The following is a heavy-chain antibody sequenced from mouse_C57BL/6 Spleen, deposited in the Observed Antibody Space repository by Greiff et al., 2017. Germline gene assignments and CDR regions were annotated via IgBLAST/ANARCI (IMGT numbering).Heavy chain of an antibody. V-gene: IGHV1-50*01. J-gene: IGHJ4*01. CDR1: GYTFTSYW. CDR2: IDPSDSYT. CDR3: ARGVVAYAMDY. Sequence: QVQLQQPGAELVKPGASVKLSCKASGYTFTSYWMQWVKQRPGQGLEWIGEIDPSDSYTNYNQKFKGKATLTVDTSSSTAYMQLSSLTSEDSAVYYCARGVVAYAMDYWGQGTSVTVSS. D-gene: IGHD1-1*01.